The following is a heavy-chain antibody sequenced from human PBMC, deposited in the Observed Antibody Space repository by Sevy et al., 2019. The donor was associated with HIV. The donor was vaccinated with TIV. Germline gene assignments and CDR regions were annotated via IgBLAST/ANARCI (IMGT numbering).Heavy chain of an antibody. Sequence: SENLSLTCIVSGGSVTTTGYYWGWVRQPPGKGLEWIGNIYYGGNTFYKPSLKSRVSISLDTSNNRFSLKLNSVTAADTAVYYCATGRRSGSPFDSWGQGTLVTVSS. V-gene: IGHV4-39*02. CDR1: GGSVTTTGYY. CDR2: IYYGGNT. J-gene: IGHJ4*02. CDR3: ATGRRSGSPFDS. D-gene: IGHD6-19*01.